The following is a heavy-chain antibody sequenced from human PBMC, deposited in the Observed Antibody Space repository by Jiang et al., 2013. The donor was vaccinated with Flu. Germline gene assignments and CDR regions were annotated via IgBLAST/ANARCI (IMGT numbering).Heavy chain of an antibody. D-gene: IGHD4-17*01. V-gene: IGHV4-38-2*02. CDR1: GYSISSGYY. CDR3: ARDPTTVTTY. J-gene: IGHJ4*02. CDR2: IYHSGST. Sequence: GPGLVKPSETLSLTCAVSGYSISSGYYWGWIRQPPGKGLEWIGSIYHSGSTYYNPSLKSRVTISVDTSKNQFSLKLSSVTAADTAVYYCARDPTTVTTYWGQGTLVTVSS.